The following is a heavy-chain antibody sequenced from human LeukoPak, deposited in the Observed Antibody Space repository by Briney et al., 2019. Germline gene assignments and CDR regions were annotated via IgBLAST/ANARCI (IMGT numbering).Heavy chain of an antibody. J-gene: IGHJ4*02. CDR3: ARDLTQRDTLTGHYRGYYFDY. Sequence: RTSETLSLTCTVSGYSISSGYYWGWIRQPPGKGLEWIGSSYHTGSTYYNPSLKSRLTISVDTSKNHFSLNLRSVTAADTAVYYCARDLTQRDTLTGHYRGYYFDYWGQGTLVTVSS. D-gene: IGHD3-9*01. CDR2: SYHTGST. V-gene: IGHV4-38-2*02. CDR1: GYSISSGYY.